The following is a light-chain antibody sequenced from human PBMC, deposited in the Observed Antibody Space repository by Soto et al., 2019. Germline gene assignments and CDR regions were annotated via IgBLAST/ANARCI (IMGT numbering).Light chain of an antibody. Sequence: QSALTQPASVSGSPGQSITISCTGTTSDVGGYDYVSWYQQHPGKGPKLLIYEVRNRPSGVSNRFSGSKSGNTASLTISGLQTDDEADYYCATWDSALSAGVFGGGTKLTVL. CDR3: ATWDSALSAGV. CDR1: TSDVGGYDY. J-gene: IGLJ3*02. V-gene: IGLV2-14*01. CDR2: EVR.